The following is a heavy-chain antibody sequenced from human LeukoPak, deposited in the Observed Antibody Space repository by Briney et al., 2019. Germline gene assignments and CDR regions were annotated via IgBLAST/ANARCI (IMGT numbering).Heavy chain of an antibody. V-gene: IGHV1-2*02. D-gene: IGHD3-22*01. CDR3: ARDSSSGYYPEGAFNI. CDR2: INPNSGGT. CDR1: GYTFTGYY. J-gene: IGHJ3*02. Sequence: GASVKVSCKASGYTFTGYYMHWVRQAPGQGLEWMGWINPNSGGTNYAQKFQGRVTMTRDTSISTAYMELSRLRSDDTAVYYCARDSSSGYYPEGAFNIWGQGTMVTVSS.